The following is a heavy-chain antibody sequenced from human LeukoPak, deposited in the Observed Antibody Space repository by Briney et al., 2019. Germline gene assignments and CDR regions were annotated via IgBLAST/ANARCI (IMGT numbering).Heavy chain of an antibody. CDR3: AREPQWFGELSVY. D-gene: IGHD3-10*01. CDR2: ISSSSSYI. Sequence: GGSLRLSCEASGFIFSSYDMNWVRQAPGKGLEWVSSISSSSSYIYYADSVKGRFTISRDNAKNSLYLQMNSLRAEDTAVYYCAREPQWFGELSVYWGQGTLVTVSS. J-gene: IGHJ4*02. CDR1: GFIFSSYD. V-gene: IGHV3-21*06.